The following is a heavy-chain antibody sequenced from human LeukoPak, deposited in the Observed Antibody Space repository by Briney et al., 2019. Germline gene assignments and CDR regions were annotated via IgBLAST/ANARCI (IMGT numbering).Heavy chain of an antibody. CDR2: ISAYNGNT. V-gene: IGHV1-18*01. CDR1: GHTFTSYG. CDR3: ARDVVGASLLDY. Sequence: ASVKVSCKASGHTFTSYGISWVRQAPGQGLEWMGWISAYNGNTNYAQKLQGRVTMTTDTSTSTAYMELRSLRSDDTAVYYCARDVVGASLLDYWGQGTLVTVSS. J-gene: IGHJ4*02. D-gene: IGHD1-26*01.